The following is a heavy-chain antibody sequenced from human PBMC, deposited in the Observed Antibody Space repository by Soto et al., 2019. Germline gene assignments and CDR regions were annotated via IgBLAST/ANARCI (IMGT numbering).Heavy chain of an antibody. D-gene: IGHD3-3*01. J-gene: IGHJ6*02. V-gene: IGHV5-51*01. CDR3: ARLGFNYDFLSGYYNVNHYYGIDV. CDR2: IYPGDSDT. Sequence: PGESLQISCKGSGYSFTSYWIGWVRQMPWKGLEWMGIIYPGDSDTRYSPSFQGQVTISADKSINSVYLQWSSLKASDTATYYCARLGFNYDFLSGYYNVNHYYGIDVWGQGTTVTVS. CDR1: GYSFTSYW.